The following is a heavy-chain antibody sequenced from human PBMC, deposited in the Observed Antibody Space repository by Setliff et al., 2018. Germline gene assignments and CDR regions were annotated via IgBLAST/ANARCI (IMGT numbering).Heavy chain of an antibody. J-gene: IGHJ6*03. CDR3: VRTSGFLYMGV. CDR1: GDSINSRTNY. V-gene: IGHV4-61*09. D-gene: IGHD3-3*01. CDR2: IYASWST. Sequence: LSLTCTVSGDSINSRTNYWSWIRQPAGKGPEWIGHIYASWSTNYNPSLKSRVTISLDTSKNQFSLKLSSVTAADTAVYYCVRTSGFLYMGVWGKGTTVTVSS.